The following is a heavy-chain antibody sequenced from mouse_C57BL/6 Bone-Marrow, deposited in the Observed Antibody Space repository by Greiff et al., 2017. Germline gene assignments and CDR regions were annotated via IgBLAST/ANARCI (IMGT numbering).Heavy chain of an antibody. V-gene: IGHV14-1*01. CDR1: GFNIKDYY. CDR3: TTGGDYYWYVDV. J-gene: IGHJ1*03. D-gene: IGHD2-4*01. CDR2: IDPEDGDT. Sequence: VQLQQSGAELVRPGASVKLSCTASGFNIKDYYMHWVKQRPEQGLEWIGRIDPEDGDTEYAPKFPGKATMTADTSSNTAYVQLSRLTSEDTAVYYCTTGGDYYWYVDVWGTGTTGTVSS.